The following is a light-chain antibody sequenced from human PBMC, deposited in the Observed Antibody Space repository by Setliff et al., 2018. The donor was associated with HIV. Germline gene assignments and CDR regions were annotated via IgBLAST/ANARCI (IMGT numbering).Light chain of an antibody. Sequence: EIVLTQSPATLSLSPGERATLSCRASQSVSRYLAWYQQKPGQAPRLLIYDASDRATGIPARFSGSGSGTDFTLTISSLEPEDFAVYYCQQRGEWTVGQGTKVDIK. CDR1: QSVSRY. V-gene: IGKV3-11*01. J-gene: IGKJ1*01. CDR2: DAS. CDR3: QQRGEWT.